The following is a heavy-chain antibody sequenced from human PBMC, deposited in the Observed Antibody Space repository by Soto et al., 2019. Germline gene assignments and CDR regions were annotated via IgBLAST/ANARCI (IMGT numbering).Heavy chain of an antibody. D-gene: IGHD4-4*01. Sequence: ASVKVSCKASGYTFTNYGFSWVRQAPGQGLEWMGWISAYDDNTNYAQKFQGRVTMTTDTSTSTPYMELRSLRSDDTAVYYCARDRMTTVTSSYYYGMDVWGQGTTVTVSS. CDR2: ISAYDDNT. CDR1: GYTFTNYG. V-gene: IGHV1-18*01. J-gene: IGHJ6*02. CDR3: ARDRMTTVTSSYYYGMDV.